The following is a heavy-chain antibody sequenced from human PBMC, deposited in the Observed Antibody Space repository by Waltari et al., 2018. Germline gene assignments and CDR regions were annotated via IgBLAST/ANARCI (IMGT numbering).Heavy chain of an antibody. CDR1: GYSFTSYW. J-gene: IGHJ4*02. V-gene: IGHV5-51*03. D-gene: IGHD6-13*01. CDR2: IYPGDSDT. Sequence: EVQLVQSGAEVKKPGESLKISCKGSGYSFTSYWIGWVRQMPGKGLEWMGIIYPGDSDTRYSPSFQGQVTISADKSISTAYLQWSSLKASDTAMYYCARLRTEQQLVPRYFDYWGQGTLVTVSS. CDR3: ARLRTEQQLVPRYFDY.